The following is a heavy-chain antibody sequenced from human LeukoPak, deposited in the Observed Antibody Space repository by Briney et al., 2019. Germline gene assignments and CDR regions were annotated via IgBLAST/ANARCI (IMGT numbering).Heavy chain of an antibody. CDR2: IYHSGST. Sequence: PSETLSLTCAVSGYSISSDNYWVWIRQPPGQGLEWTGGIYHSGSTYYNPSLKSRVTMSVDTSKNQFSLKLSSVTAADTAVYYCARVLSHGYSDFWGQGTLVTVSS. CDR1: GYSISSDNY. V-gene: IGHV4-38-2*01. J-gene: IGHJ4*02. CDR3: ARVLSHGYSDF. D-gene: IGHD5-18*01.